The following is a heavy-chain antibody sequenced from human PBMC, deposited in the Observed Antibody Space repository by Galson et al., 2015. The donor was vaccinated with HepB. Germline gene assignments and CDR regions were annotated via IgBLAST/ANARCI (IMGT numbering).Heavy chain of an antibody. CDR3: ARETAMVTHYFDY. CDR2: IYYSGST. Sequence: TLSLTCTVSGGSISSGGYYWSWIRQHPGKGLEWIGYIYYSGSTYYNPSLKSRVTISVDTSKNQFSLKLSSVTAADTAVYYCARETAMVTHYFDYWGQGTLVTVSS. J-gene: IGHJ4*02. V-gene: IGHV4-31*03. D-gene: IGHD5-18*01. CDR1: GGSISSGGYY.